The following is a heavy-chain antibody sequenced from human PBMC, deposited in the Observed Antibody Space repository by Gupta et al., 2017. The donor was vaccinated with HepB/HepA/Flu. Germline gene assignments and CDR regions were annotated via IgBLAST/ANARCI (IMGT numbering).Heavy chain of an antibody. Sequence: EVQLVESGGGLVQPGGSLRLFCAASGFTFRGSWMHWVRQAPGKGLVWVSRINSDGSTTTYADSVKGRFTISRDNAKNTLYLQMDSLRADDTAVYYCVRGYCSGGTCFTFDYRGQGTLVTVSS. CDR3: VRGYCSGGTCFTFDY. V-gene: IGHV3-74*01. CDR1: GFTFRGSW. J-gene: IGHJ4*02. CDR2: INSDGSTT. D-gene: IGHD2-15*01.